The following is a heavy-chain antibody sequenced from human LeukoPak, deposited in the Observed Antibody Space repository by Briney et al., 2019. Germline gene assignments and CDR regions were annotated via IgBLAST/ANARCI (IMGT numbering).Heavy chain of an antibody. D-gene: IGHD5-24*01. CDR1: GGSISSSSYY. Sequence: PSETLSLTCTVSGGSISSSSYYWGWIRQPPGKGLEWIGSIYYSGSTYYNPSLKSRVTISEDTSKSQFSLKLSSVTAADTAVYYCVRVRRDGYNYVDYWGQGTLVTVSS. V-gene: IGHV4-39*01. J-gene: IGHJ4*02. CDR3: VRVRRDGYNYVDY. CDR2: IYYSGST.